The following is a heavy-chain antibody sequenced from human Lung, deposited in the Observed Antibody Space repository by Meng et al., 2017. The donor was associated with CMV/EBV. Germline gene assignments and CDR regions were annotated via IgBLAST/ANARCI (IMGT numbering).Heavy chain of an antibody. CDR3: VKGRDHNNYGGSGTVDF. J-gene: IGHJ4*02. V-gene: IGHV3-21*04. CDR1: GFTFSSYS. Sequence: GESLKISCAASGFTFSSYSMNWVRQAPGKGLEWVSSISSSSSYIYYADSVKGRFTISRDNPKNTLYLQMKSLRAEDTAVYYCVKGRDHNNYGGSGTVDFWXQGTXVTVSS. CDR2: ISSSSSYI. D-gene: IGHD4-11*01.